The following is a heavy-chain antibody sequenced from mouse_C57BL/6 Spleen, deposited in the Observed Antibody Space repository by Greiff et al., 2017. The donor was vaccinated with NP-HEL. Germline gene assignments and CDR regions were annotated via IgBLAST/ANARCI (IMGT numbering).Heavy chain of an antibody. CDR1: GYTFTSYW. D-gene: IGHD1-1*01. CDR2: IDPSDSYP. CDR3: ARTRPDYYSFDY. V-gene: IGHV1-69*01. J-gene: IGHJ2*01. Sequence: VQLHQPGAELAMPGASVKLSCKASGYTFTSYWMHWVKQRPGQGLEWIGEIDPSDSYPTYNQKFKGKSTLTVDNSSSTSYMQLSSLTSEDSAVDYCARTRPDYYSFDYWGQGTTLTVSS.